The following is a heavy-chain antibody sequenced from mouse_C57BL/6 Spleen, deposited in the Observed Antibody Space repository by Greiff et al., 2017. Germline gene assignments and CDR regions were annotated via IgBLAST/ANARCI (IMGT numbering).Heavy chain of an antibody. J-gene: IGHJ4*01. CDR3: ARYPGYYAMDY. CDR1: GYTFTSYW. V-gene: IGHV1-64*01. CDR2: IHPNSGST. Sequence: VQLQQPGAELVKPGASVKLSCKASGYTFTSYWMNWVKQRPGQGLEWIGVIHPNSGSTNYNEKFKSKATLTVDKSSSTAYMQLSSLTSEDSAVXYCARYPGYYAMDYWGQGTSVTVSS.